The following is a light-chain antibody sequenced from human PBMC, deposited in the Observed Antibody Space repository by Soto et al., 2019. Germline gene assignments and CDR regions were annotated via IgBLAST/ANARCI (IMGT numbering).Light chain of an antibody. CDR2: KAS. V-gene: IGKV1-5*03. CDR1: QTISSW. Sequence: DIQMTQSPSTLSGSVGDRVTITCRASQTISSWLAWYQQKPGKAPKLLIYKASTLKSGVPSGFSGSGSGTHFTFTITSLQPEDIGTYYCQNCFTVPYTFGQGTKVDIK. J-gene: IGKJ2*01. CDR3: QNCFTVPYT.